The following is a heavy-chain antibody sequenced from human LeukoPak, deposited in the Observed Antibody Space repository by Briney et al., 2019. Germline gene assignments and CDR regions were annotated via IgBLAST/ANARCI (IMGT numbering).Heavy chain of an antibody. CDR3: ARDAGWFGEKRYFDY. CDR1: GFTFSSYW. Sequence: GGSLRLSCAASGFTFSSYWMSWVRQAPGKGLEWVANIKQDGSEKYYVDSVKGRFTVSRDNAKNSLYLQMNSLRAEDTAVYYCARDAGWFGEKRYFDYWGQGTLVTVSS. J-gene: IGHJ4*02. V-gene: IGHV3-7*01. CDR2: IKQDGSEK. D-gene: IGHD3-10*01.